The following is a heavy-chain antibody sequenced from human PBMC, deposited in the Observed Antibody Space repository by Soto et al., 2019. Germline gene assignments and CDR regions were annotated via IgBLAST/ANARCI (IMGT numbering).Heavy chain of an antibody. J-gene: IGHJ3*02. Sequence: GGSLRLSCAASGFTFSSYAMSWVRQAPGKGLEWVSAISGSSDTTYYADSVKGRFTISRDNSKNTLFLQMNSLRAEDTAVYYCAKYYGDHVGAFDIWGQGTMVTVSS. D-gene: IGHD4-17*01. V-gene: IGHV3-23*01. CDR1: GFTFSSYA. CDR3: AKYYGDHVGAFDI. CDR2: ISGSSDTT.